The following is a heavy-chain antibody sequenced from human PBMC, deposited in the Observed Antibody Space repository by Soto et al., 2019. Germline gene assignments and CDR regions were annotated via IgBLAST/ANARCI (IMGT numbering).Heavy chain of an antibody. CDR3: ARAPTTVTQYYYYYGMEV. Sequence: SETLSLTCTVSGGSISSGGYYWSWIRQHPGKGLEWIGYIYYSGSTYYNPSLKSRVTISVDTSKNQFSLKLSSVTAADTAVYYCARAPTTVTQYYYYYGMEVWGQGTTVTVSS. CDR1: GGSISSGGYY. J-gene: IGHJ6*02. D-gene: IGHD4-17*01. CDR2: IYYSGST. V-gene: IGHV4-31*03.